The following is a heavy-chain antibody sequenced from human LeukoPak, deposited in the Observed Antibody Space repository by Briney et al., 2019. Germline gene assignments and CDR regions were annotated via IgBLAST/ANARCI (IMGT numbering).Heavy chain of an antibody. CDR1: GFTFNSYA. D-gene: IGHD6-13*01. V-gene: IGHV3-23*01. CDR3: AKNIRALYSSSWGLFDY. J-gene: IGHJ4*02. Sequence: GGSLRLSCAASGFTFNSYAMSWVRQAPGKGLEWVSAISGSGGSTYYADSVKGRFTISRDNSKNTLYLQMNSLRAEDTAVYYCAKNIRALYSSSWGLFDYWGQGTLVTVSS. CDR2: ISGSGGST.